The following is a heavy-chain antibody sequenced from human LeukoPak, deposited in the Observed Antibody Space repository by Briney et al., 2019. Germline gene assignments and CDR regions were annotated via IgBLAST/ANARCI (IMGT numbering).Heavy chain of an antibody. CDR3: VRDVRAGRNDAFDI. CDR2: IYPNSGVT. J-gene: IGHJ3*02. Sequence: TSVKVSGKASGYSFTYYYIHWVRQAPGQGLEWMGWIYPNSGVTNYAQSFQGRVTVTRDTSISTAYMDLSSLTSDDTAVYFCVRDVRAGRNDAFDIWGQGTMVTVSS. CDR1: GYSFTYYY. D-gene: IGHD1-14*01. V-gene: IGHV1-2*02.